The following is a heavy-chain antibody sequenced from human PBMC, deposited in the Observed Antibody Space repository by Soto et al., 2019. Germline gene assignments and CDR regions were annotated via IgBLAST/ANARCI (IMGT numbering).Heavy chain of an antibody. CDR2: MNPNSGNT. D-gene: IGHD6-25*01. J-gene: IGHJ6*02. CDR1: GYTFTSYN. V-gene: IGHV1-8*01. CDR3: ARSSIAAPYYYYGMDV. Sequence: ASVKVSCKASGYTFTSYNVNWVRQATGQGLEWMGWMNPNSGNTGYAQKFQGRVTMTRNTSISTAYMEVSSLRSEDTAVYYCARSSIAAPYYYYGMDVWGQGTTVTVS.